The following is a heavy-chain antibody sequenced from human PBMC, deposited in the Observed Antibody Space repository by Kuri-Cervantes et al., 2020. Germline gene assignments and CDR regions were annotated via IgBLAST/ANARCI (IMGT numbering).Heavy chain of an antibody. CDR2: ISRDDNT. J-gene: IGHJ4*02. V-gene: IGHV3-53*05. Sequence: GGSLRLSCAASGFIVSRTYMSWVRQTPGKGLEWVSIISRDDNTFYADSVKGRFTISRDTSKNTLYLQMNSLRAEDTAVYFCAKDWGYYDSSGYYFDYWGQGTLVTVSS. CDR3: AKDWGYYDSSGYYFDY. D-gene: IGHD3-22*01. CDR1: GFIVSRTY.